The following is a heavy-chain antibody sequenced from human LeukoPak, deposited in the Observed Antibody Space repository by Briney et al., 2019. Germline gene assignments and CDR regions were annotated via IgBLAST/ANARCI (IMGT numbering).Heavy chain of an antibody. CDR1: GFTLSSYE. CDR2: SSGSGGST. Sequence: GGSLRLSCAASGFTLSSYEMNWVRPAPGQGLEWVSASSGSGGSTYYADSVKGRFTISRDNAKNTLYLQMNSLRAEDTAVYYCAKEDDYVWGSYYYWGQGTLVTVSS. V-gene: IGHV3-23*01. J-gene: IGHJ4*02. CDR3: AKEDDYVWGSYYY. D-gene: IGHD3-16*01.